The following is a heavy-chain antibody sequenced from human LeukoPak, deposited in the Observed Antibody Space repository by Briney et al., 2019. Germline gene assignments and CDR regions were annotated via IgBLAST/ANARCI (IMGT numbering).Heavy chain of an antibody. D-gene: IGHD1-26*01. J-gene: IGHJ2*01. V-gene: IGHV3-74*01. Sequence: GGSLRLSCEASGFTFSAYAMTWVRQAPGKGLVWVSRINGDGTSTAYADSVKGRFTISRDNAKNTLYLQMNSLRAEDGAVYYCANSGVGVVPAFYLDLWGRGTLVTVSS. CDR3: ANSGVGVVPAFYLDL. CDR1: GFTFSAYA. CDR2: INGDGTST.